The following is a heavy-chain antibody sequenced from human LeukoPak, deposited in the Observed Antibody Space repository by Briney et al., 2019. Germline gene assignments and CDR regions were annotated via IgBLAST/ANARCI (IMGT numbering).Heavy chain of an antibody. CDR2: INPNSGGT. V-gene: IGHV1-2*02. CDR1: GYTFTGYY. Sequence: ASVKVSCKASGYTFTGYYMHWVRQAPGQGLEWMGWINPNSGGTNYAQKFQGRVTMTRDTSISTAYMELSRLRSDDTAVYYCARESQGGSSGWTYDAFDIWGQGTMVTVSS. D-gene: IGHD6-19*01. J-gene: IGHJ3*02. CDR3: ARESQGGSSGWTYDAFDI.